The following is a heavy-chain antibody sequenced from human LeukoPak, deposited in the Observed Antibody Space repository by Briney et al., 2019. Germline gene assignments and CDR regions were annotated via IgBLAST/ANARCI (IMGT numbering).Heavy chain of an antibody. CDR3: ARIPLYYYDSSGYDAFDI. CDR1: GYTFTGYY. Sequence: GASVKVSCKASGYTFTGYYMHWVRQAPGQGLEWMGWINPNSGGTNYAQKFQGRVTMTRDTSISTAYMELSRLRPDDTAVYYCARIPLYYYDSSGYDAFDIWGQGTMVTVSS. V-gene: IGHV1-2*02. D-gene: IGHD3-22*01. CDR2: INPNSGGT. J-gene: IGHJ3*02.